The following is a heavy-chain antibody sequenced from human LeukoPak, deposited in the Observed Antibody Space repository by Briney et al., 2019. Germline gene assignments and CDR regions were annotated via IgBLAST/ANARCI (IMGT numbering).Heavy chain of an antibody. J-gene: IGHJ4*02. Sequence: KASETLSLTCTVSGVSISSYYWSWIRQPPGKGLEWIGYIYYSGSTNYNPSLKSRVTISVDTSKNQFSLKLSSVTAADTAVYYCARARTTADFDYWGQGTLVTVSS. CDR2: IYYSGST. CDR1: GVSISSYY. D-gene: IGHD1-7*01. CDR3: ARARTTADFDY. V-gene: IGHV4-59*01.